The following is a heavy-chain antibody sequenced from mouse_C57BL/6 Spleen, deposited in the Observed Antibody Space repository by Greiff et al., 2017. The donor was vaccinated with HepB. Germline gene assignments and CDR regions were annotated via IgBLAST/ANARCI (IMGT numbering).Heavy chain of an antibody. V-gene: IGHV1-22*01. D-gene: IGHD2-4*01. CDR2: INPNNGGT. J-gene: IGHJ4*01. CDR1: GYTFTDYN. CDR3: ADLYDYDGRSYAMDY. Sequence: EVQLQQSGPELVKPGASVKMSCKASGYTFTDYNMHWVKQSHGKSLEWIGYINPNNGGTSYNQKFKGKATLTVNKSSSTAYMELRSLTSEDSAVYYCADLYDYDGRSYAMDYWGQGTSVTVSS.